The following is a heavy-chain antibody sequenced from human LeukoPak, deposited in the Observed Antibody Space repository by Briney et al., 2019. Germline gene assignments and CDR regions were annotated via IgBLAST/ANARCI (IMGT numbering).Heavy chain of an antibody. J-gene: IGHJ6*03. V-gene: IGHV4-59*08. D-gene: IGHD6-13*01. Sequence: SETLSLTCTVSGGSISSYYWSWIRQPPGKGLGWIGYIYYSGSSNYNPSLKSRVTMSVDTSKNQFSLNLSSVTAADTAVYYCARHFSMITAAGTFNYYYMDVWGKGTTVTVSS. CDR2: IYYSGSS. CDR3: ARHFSMITAAGTFNYYYMDV. CDR1: GGSISSYY.